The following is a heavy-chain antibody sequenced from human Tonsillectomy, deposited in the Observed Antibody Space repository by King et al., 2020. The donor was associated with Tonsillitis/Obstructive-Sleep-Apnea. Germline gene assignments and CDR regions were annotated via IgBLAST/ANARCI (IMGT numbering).Heavy chain of an antibody. J-gene: IGHJ4*02. Sequence: VQLVESGGGLVQPGGSLRLSCAASGFTFSSYAMSWVRQAPGKGLEWVSAISGSGGSTYYADSVKGRFTISRDNSKNTLYLQMNSLRAEDTAVYYCAKTLPSHDYVWGSYRYTFDYWGQGTLVTVSS. CDR1: GFTFSSYA. D-gene: IGHD3-16*02. CDR3: AKTLPSHDYVWGSYRYTFDY. V-gene: IGHV3-23*04. CDR2: ISGSGGST.